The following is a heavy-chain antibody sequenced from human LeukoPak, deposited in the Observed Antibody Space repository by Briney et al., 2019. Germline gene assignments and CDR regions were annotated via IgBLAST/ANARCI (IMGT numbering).Heavy chain of an antibody. J-gene: IGHJ5*02. CDR1: GGSISSGGYY. CDR3: ARELIIDSSGYYINWFDP. V-gene: IGHV4-31*03. Sequence: PSETLSLTCTVSGGSISSGGYYWSWIRQHPGKGLEWIGYIYYSGSTYYNPSLKSRVTISVDTSKNQFSLKLSSVTAADTAVYYCARELIIDSSGYYINWFDPWGQGTLVTVSS. D-gene: IGHD3-22*01. CDR2: IYYSGST.